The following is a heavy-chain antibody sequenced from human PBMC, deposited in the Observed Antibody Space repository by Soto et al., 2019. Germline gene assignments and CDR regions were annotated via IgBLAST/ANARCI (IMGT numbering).Heavy chain of an antibody. Sequence: QVQLQESGPGLVKPSQTLSLTCTVSVDPINGGGYYWNWIRQHPGKGLEWIGYIYYSGNTYYNPSLKSRLTISVDTSKNQFSLKLSSVTAADTAMYYCARGGRWLQYWYFDLWGRGTQITVSS. J-gene: IGHJ2*01. CDR2: IYYSGNT. CDR1: VDPINGGGYY. D-gene: IGHD3-16*01. V-gene: IGHV4-31*03. CDR3: ARGGRWLQYWYFDL.